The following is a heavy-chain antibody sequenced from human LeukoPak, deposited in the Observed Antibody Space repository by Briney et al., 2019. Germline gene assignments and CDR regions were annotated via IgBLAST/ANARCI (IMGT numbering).Heavy chain of an antibody. Sequence: SETLSLTCTVSGGSISSSSYYWGWIRQPPGKGLEWIGSIYYSGSTYYNPSLKSRVTISVDTSKNQFSLKLSSVTAADTAVYYCARAQVEMATTEIYWGQGPLVTVPP. CDR3: ARAQVEMATTEIY. D-gene: IGHD5-24*01. CDR1: GGSISSSSYY. V-gene: IGHV4-39*07. J-gene: IGHJ4*02. CDR2: IYYSGST.